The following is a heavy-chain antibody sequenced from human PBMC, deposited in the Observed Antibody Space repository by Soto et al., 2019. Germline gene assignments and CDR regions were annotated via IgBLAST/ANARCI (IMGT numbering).Heavy chain of an antibody. J-gene: IGHJ6*02. CDR2: IYYSGST. D-gene: IGHD2-21*01. Sequence: SSETLSLTCTVSGGSISSGDYYWSWIRQPPGKGLEWIGYIYYSGSTYYNPSLKSRVTISVDTSKNQFSLKLSSVTAADTAVYYCASYSLLYYKYGMDVWGQGTTVTVAS. CDR1: GGSISSGDYY. V-gene: IGHV4-30-4*01. CDR3: ASYSLLYYKYGMDV.